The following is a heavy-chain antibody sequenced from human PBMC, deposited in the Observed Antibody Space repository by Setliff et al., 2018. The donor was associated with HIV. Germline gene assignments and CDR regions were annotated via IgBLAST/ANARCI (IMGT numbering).Heavy chain of an antibody. Sequence: PSETLSLTCAVSGYSISSGHYWGWIRQPPGKGLEWIGSIYHSGTTYDNPSLKSRVTISVDTSKNQFSLKLSSVTAADTAVHYCARHGAYEAYYDYMDVWGKGTTVTVSS. CDR3: ARHGAYEAYYDYMDV. CDR1: GYSISSGHY. D-gene: IGHD5-12*01. V-gene: IGHV4-38-2*01. CDR2: IYHSGTT. J-gene: IGHJ6*03.